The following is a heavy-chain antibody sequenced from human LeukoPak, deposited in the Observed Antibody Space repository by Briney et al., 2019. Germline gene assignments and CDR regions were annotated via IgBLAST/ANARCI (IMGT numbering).Heavy chain of an antibody. CDR2: INSEGSST. D-gene: IGHD2-2*01. J-gene: IGHJ3*02. CDR1: AFTFSSYW. Sequence: GGSLRLSCAASAFTFSSYWMHWVRQAPGKGLVWVSRINSEGSSTSYADSAQGRFTISRDNAKNTLYLQMNSLRAEDTAVYYCARELGYCSSTSCYQYAFDIWGQGTMVTVSS. CDR3: ARELGYCSSTSCYQYAFDI. V-gene: IGHV3-74*01.